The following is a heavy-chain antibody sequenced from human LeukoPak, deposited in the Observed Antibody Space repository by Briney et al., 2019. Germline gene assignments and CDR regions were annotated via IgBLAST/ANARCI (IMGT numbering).Heavy chain of an antibody. V-gene: IGHV4-39*01. CDR2: IYHTGGT. Sequence: SETLSLTCAVSGVSISGSGHYWGWIRQPPGKGLEWIGNIYHTGGTYYNASLQSRVTISIDTSKNQFSLKLSSVTAADTAVYYCARHPIRKLGFDYWGQGTLVTVSS. CDR3: ARHPIRKLGFDY. J-gene: IGHJ4*02. CDR1: GVSISGSGHY. D-gene: IGHD7-27*01.